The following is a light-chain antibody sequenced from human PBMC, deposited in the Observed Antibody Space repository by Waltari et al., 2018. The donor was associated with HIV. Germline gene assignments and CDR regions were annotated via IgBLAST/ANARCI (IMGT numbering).Light chain of an antibody. Sequence: SYELTQPPSVSVYPAQTARITCSGDALPNKYAYWYQQKPGQAPVLVIYKDRERPSGIPERVSGSSSGTTVTLTISGVQAEDEADYYCQSADSSGTYPVFGGGTKLTVL. J-gene: IGLJ3*02. CDR1: ALPNKY. CDR3: QSADSSGTYPV. V-gene: IGLV3-25*03. CDR2: KDR.